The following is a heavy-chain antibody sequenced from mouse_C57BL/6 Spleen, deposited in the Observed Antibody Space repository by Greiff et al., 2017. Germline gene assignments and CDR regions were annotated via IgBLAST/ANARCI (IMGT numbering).Heavy chain of an antibody. CDR2: INPNNGGT. CDR3: AKGGSSYLYFDY. CDR1: GYTFTDYN. V-gene: IGHV1-22*01. D-gene: IGHD1-1*01. Sequence: EVQLQQSGPELVKPGASVKMSCKASGYTFTDYNMHWVKQSHGKSLEWIGYINPNNGGTSYNQKFKGKATLTVNKSSSTAYMQLSSLTSEDSAVYYCAKGGSSYLYFDYWGQGTTLTVSS. J-gene: IGHJ2*01.